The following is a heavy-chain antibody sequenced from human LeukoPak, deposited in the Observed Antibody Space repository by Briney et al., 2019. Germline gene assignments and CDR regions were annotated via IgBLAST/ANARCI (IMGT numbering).Heavy chain of an antibody. V-gene: IGHV3-74*03. CDR3: AKMGVHDYGDFVDY. Sequence: PGGSLRLSCSASGFTFSSSWMHWVRQAPGKGLFWVSRISNDGRSTTYAESVKGRFTISRDNAKNTLYLQMNSLRAEDTAVYYCAKMGVHDYGDFVDYWGQGTLVTVSS. D-gene: IGHD4-17*01. J-gene: IGHJ4*02. CDR1: GFTFSSSW. CDR2: ISNDGRST.